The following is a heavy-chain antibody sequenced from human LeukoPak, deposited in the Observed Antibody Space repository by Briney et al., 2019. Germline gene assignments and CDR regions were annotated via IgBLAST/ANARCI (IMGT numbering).Heavy chain of an antibody. CDR2: INHSGST. D-gene: IGHD3-10*01. Sequence: PSETLSLTCAVYGGSFSGYYWSWIRHPPGKGLEWIGEINHSGSTNYNPSLKSRVTISVDTSKNQFSLKLSSVTAADTAVYYCASMMYGSDPFWGQGTLVTVSS. J-gene: IGHJ4*02. V-gene: IGHV4-34*01. CDR3: ASMMYGSDPF. CDR1: GGSFSGYY.